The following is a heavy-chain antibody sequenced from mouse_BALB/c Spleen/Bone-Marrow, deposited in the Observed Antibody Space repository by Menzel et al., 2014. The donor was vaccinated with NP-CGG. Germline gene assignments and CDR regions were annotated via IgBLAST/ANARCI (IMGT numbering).Heavy chain of an antibody. CDR2: IHPNSGNT. J-gene: IGHJ2*01. Sequence: QVQLKHSGSVLVRPGASVTLSCKASGYTFTSSWTHWAKQRLGQGLEWIGEIHPNSGNTNYNEKFKGKATLTVDTSSSTAYVDLNSLTSEVSAIYYCARSGFDYRGQGTTLTVSA. CDR1: GYTFTSSW. CDR3: ARSGFDY. D-gene: IGHD4-1*01. V-gene: IGHV1S130*01.